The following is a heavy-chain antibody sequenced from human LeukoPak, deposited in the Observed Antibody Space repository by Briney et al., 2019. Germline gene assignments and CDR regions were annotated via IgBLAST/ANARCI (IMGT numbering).Heavy chain of an antibody. D-gene: IGHD1-26*01. CDR3: AKDSRGSYSFSMDV. CDR1: GFTFDDYA. V-gene: IGHV3-9*01. CDR2: ISWNNGSI. J-gene: IGHJ6*03. Sequence: PGRSLRLSCAASGFTFDDYAMHWVRQAPGKGLEWVSGISWNNGSIGYADSVKGRFTISRDNAKNSLYLQMNSLRAEDTALYYCAKDSRGSYSFSMDVWGQGTTVTVSS.